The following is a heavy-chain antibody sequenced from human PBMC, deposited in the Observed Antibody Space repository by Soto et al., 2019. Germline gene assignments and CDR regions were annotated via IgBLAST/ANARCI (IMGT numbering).Heavy chain of an antibody. CDR1: GYTFTRSG. CDR3: AREGVAPYYYYGMDV. CDR2: ISTYKGDT. Sequence: QVQLVQSGAEVKKPGASVKVSCKASGYTFTRSGISWVRQAPGQGLEWMGWISTYKGDTNYAQTFQGRVTMTTDTSTSTVHMEVRSLRSDDTAVYYCAREGVAPYYYYGMDVWGQGTPVTVSS. D-gene: IGHD5-12*01. J-gene: IGHJ6*02. V-gene: IGHV1-18*01.